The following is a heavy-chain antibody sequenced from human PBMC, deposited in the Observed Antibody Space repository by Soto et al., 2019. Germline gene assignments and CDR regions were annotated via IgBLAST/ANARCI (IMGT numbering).Heavy chain of an antibody. Sequence: EVHLVESGGGLVQPGGSLRLSCAASGFTFSRYSMNWVRQAPGKGLEWVAYISSTSGTIDYADSVKGRFTISRDNARNSLYLQMASLRDEDTAMYYCVRDLGYGSRPYCYYLDSWGQGTLVTVSS. D-gene: IGHD3-10*01. J-gene: IGHJ4*02. CDR2: ISSTSGTI. CDR1: GFTFSRYS. CDR3: VRDLGYGSRPYCYYLDS. V-gene: IGHV3-48*02.